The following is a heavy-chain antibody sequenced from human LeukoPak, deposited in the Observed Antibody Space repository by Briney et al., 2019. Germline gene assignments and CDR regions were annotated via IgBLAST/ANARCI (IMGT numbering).Heavy chain of an antibody. CDR1: GFTFSSYG. J-gene: IGHJ4*02. Sequence: QPGGSLRLSCGASGFTFSSYGMHWVRQAPGKGLEWVAYIQYDGSNQQYANSVKGRFSISRDSSKNILYLQMNSLRAEDTALYYCGRYGYSHAIDYWGQGTLVTVSS. V-gene: IGHV3-30*12. CDR3: GRYGYSHAIDY. D-gene: IGHD5-18*01. CDR2: IQYDGSNQ.